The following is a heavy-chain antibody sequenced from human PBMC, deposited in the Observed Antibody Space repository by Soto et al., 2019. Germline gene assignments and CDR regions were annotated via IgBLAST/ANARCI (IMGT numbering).Heavy chain of an antibody. CDR1: GYTLTELS. CDR2: FDPEDGET. Sequence: GSSVKVSCKVSGYTLTELSMHWVRQAPGKGLEWMGGFDPEDGETIYAQKFQGRVTMTEDTSTDTAYMELSSLRSEDTAVYYCATTHGYSYYYYYGMDVWGQGTTVTVSS. D-gene: IGHD3-22*01. V-gene: IGHV1-24*01. CDR3: ATTHGYSYYYYYGMDV. J-gene: IGHJ6*02.